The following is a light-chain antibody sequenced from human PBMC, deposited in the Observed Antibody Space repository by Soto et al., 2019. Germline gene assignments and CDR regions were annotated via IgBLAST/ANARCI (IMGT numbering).Light chain of an antibody. CDR3: LQDINYPWT. J-gene: IGKJ1*01. CDR1: QSVSNW. Sequence: DIQMTQSPSTLSASVGDRVTITCRASQSVSNWLAWYQQKPGKAPKVLIYGASNLQSGVPPRFSGSGSGTDFTLAISSLQPEDSATYYCLQDINYPWTFGQGTKMDIK. V-gene: IGKV1-5*01. CDR2: GAS.